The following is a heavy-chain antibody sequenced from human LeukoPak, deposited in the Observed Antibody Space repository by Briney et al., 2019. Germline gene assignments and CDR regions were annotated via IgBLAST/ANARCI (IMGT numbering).Heavy chain of an antibody. V-gene: IGHV7-4-1*02. Sequence: GASVKVSCKASGYTFTSYAMNWVRQAPGQGLEWMGWINTNTGNPTYAQGFTGRFVFSLDTSVSTAYLQISSLKAEDTAVYYCARLFADLAARPNDYWGQGTLVTVSS. CDR3: ARLFADLAARPNDY. D-gene: IGHD6-6*01. J-gene: IGHJ4*02. CDR2: INTNTGNP. CDR1: GYTFTSYA.